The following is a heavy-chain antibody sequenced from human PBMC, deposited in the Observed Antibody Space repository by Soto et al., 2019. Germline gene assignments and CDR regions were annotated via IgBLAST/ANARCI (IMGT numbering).Heavy chain of an antibody. CDR1: GGSISSSSYY. Sequence: SETLSLTCTVSGGSISSSSYYWGWIRQPPGKGLEWIGEINHSGSTNYNPSLKSRVTISVDTSKNQFSLKLSSVTAADTAVYYCAREKLWGQGTLVTVSS. CDR3: AREKL. D-gene: IGHD2-15*01. J-gene: IGHJ4*02. V-gene: IGHV4-39*07. CDR2: INHSGST.